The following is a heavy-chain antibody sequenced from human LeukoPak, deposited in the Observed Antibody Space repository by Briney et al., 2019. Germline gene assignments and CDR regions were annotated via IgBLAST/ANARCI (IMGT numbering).Heavy chain of an antibody. D-gene: IGHD6-19*01. CDR1: GGSISSYY. CDR3: ARVDSSGWAAGWFDP. CDR2: IYYSGST. J-gene: IGHJ5*02. V-gene: IGHV4-59*01. Sequence: SETLSLTCTVSGGSISSYYWSWIRQPPGKGLEWIGYIYYSGSTNYNPSLKSRVTISVDTSKNQFSLKLSSVTAADTAVYYRARVDSSGWAAGWFDPWGQGTLVTVSS.